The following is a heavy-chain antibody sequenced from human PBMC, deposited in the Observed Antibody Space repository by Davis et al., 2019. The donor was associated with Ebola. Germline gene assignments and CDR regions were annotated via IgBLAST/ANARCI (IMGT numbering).Heavy chain of an antibody. D-gene: IGHD3-10*01. CDR1: RYTFTGYY. CDR3: ARGSGPYAFDI. CDR2: INPNSGGT. V-gene: IGHV1-2*02. Sequence: SVTVSCQASRYTFTGYYMHWVRQAPGQGLEWMGWINPNSGGTNYAQKFQGRVTMTRDTSISTAYMELSRLRSDDTAVYYCARGSGPYAFDIWGQGTMVTVSS. J-gene: IGHJ3*02.